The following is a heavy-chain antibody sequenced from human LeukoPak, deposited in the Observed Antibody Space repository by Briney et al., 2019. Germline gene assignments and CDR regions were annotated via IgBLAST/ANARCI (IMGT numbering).Heavy chain of an antibody. Sequence: GGSLRLSCAASGFTFSSYWMSWVRQAPGKGLEWVANIKQDGSEKYYVDSVKGRFTISRDNAKNSLYLQMNSLRAEDTAVYYCAREGELVSDWFDPWGQGTLVTVSS. CDR3: AREGELVSDWFDP. CDR1: GFTFSSYW. V-gene: IGHV3-7*01. D-gene: IGHD6-13*01. CDR2: IKQDGSEK. J-gene: IGHJ5*02.